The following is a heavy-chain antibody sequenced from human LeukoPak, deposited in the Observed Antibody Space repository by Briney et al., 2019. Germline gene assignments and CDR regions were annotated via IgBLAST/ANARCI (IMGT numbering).Heavy chain of an antibody. Sequence: GGSLRLSCAASGFTFSSYGMHWVRQAPGKGLEWVAFIRYDGTNKYYADSVKGRFTISRDNSKNTLDLQMNSLRAEDTAVYYCAKSQGSGYYNYFDYWGQGTLVTVSS. CDR3: AKSQGSGYYNYFDY. V-gene: IGHV3-30*02. CDR2: IRYDGTNK. CDR1: GFTFSSYG. D-gene: IGHD3-22*01. J-gene: IGHJ4*02.